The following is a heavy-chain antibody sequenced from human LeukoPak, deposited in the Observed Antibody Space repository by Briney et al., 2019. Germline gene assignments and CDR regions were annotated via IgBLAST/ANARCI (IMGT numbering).Heavy chain of an antibody. CDR1: GFTFSNAW. V-gene: IGHV3-23*01. J-gene: IGHJ4*02. CDR2: ISGSGGGT. D-gene: IGHD1-7*01. Sequence: GGSLRPSCAASGFTFSNAWMSWVRQAPGKGLEWVSGISGSGGGTYYADSVKGRFSISRDISKNTLYLQMNSLRAEDTAIYYCAKDGKTRNWNYFQAKPVYWGQGTLVTVSS. CDR3: AKDGKTRNWNYFQAKPVY.